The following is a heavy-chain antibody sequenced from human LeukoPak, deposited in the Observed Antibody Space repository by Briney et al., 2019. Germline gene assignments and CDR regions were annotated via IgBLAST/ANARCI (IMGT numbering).Heavy chain of an antibody. Sequence: PGGSLRLSCAGSGFTFSDYWMTWVRQAPGKGLEWVSAISGSGGSTYYADSVKGRFTISRDNSKNTLYVQMNSLRVEDTAVYYCARPKQQLVVPYFDCWGQGTLVTVSS. D-gene: IGHD6-13*01. J-gene: IGHJ4*02. V-gene: IGHV3-23*01. CDR2: ISGSGGST. CDR1: GFTFSDYW. CDR3: ARPKQQLVVPYFDC.